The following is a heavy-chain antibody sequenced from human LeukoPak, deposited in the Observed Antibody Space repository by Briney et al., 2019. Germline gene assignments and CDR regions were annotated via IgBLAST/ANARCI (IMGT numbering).Heavy chain of an antibody. J-gene: IGHJ4*02. CDR3: AKDRVSGSYSPIHY. CDR1: GVTFSSYG. V-gene: IGHV3-33*06. D-gene: IGHD1-26*01. CDR2: IWYDGSNK. Sequence: PGRTLRLSCAASGVTFSSYGMHWVRQAPGKGPEWVAVIWYDGSNKYYADSVKGRLTISRDNSKNTLYLQMNSLRAEDTAVYYCAKDRVSGSYSPIHYWGQGTLVTVSS.